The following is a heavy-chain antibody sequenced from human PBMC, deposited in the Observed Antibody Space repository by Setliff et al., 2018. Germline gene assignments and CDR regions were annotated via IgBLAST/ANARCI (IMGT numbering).Heavy chain of an antibody. J-gene: IGHJ3*02. D-gene: IGHD3-22*01. Sequence: GGSLRRSWAASGFTFSGYRMNWLRQAPGKGLEWVSYISSSSHIISYSDAVKGRFTISRYNAKRSLYLQMNGLRADDTGVYYCVRDDADNYDAFDNWGQGTLVTVSS. CDR1: GFTFSGYR. CDR2: ISSSSHII. V-gene: IGHV3-48*04. CDR3: VRDDADNYDAFDN.